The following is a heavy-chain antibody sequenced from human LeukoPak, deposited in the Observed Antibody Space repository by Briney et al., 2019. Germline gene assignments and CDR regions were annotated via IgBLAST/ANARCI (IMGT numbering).Heavy chain of an antibody. J-gene: IGHJ5*02. CDR2: IKQDGSEK. CDR3: ARGHTGMGS. Sequence: GGSLRLPCAASGFTFSNYWMSWVRQAPGKGLEWVANIKQDGSEKYYVDSVKGLFTISRDNAKNSLYLQMNSLRAEDTAVYYCARGHTGMGSWGQGTLVTVSS. CDR1: GFTFSNYW. D-gene: IGHD5-18*01. V-gene: IGHV3-7*04.